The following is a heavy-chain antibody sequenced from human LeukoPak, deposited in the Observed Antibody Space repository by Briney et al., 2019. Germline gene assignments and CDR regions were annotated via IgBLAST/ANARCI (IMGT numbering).Heavy chain of an antibody. V-gene: IGHV1-8*03. Sequence: ASVKVSCKASGYTFISYDINWVRQATGQGLEWMGWMNPITGNAGYAQKFQGRVTTTRNTSINTAYMELSSLRSEDTAVYYCAREAGTSSSGGGFDYWGQGTPVTVSS. J-gene: IGHJ4*02. CDR2: MNPITGNA. CDR1: GYTFISYD. D-gene: IGHD6-13*01. CDR3: AREAGTSSSGGGFDY.